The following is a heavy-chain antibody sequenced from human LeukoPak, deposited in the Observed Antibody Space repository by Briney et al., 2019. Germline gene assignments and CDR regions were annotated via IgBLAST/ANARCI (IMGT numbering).Heavy chain of an antibody. Sequence: GGSPRLSCAASGLTGSHNYVSWVRQAPGKGLEWVSAIHTSGDTCYADSVKGRFTISRDTSKNTLYLQINSLRVEDTAVYYCIVFGDSNHWGQGTLVTVSS. V-gene: IGHV3-53*01. J-gene: IGHJ5*02. CDR2: IHTSGDT. CDR3: IVFGDSNH. D-gene: IGHD4-17*01. CDR1: GLTGSHNY.